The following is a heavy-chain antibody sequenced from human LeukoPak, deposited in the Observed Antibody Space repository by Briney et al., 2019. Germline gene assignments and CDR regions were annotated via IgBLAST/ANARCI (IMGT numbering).Heavy chain of an antibody. CDR3: ARGRTTWIQLWPTSGDFDY. Sequence: SETLSLTCAVYGGSFSGYYWSWIRQPPGKELEWIGEINHSGSTNHNPTLNSRVTISVDTSKNQFSMKLSSVTAADTAVYYCARGRTTWIQLWPTSGDFDYWGQGTLVTVSS. CDR1: GGSFSGYY. D-gene: IGHD5-18*01. J-gene: IGHJ4*02. V-gene: IGHV4-34*01. CDR2: INHSGST.